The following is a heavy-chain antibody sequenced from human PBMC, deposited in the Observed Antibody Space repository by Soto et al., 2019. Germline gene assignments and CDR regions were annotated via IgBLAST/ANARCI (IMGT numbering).Heavy chain of an antibody. V-gene: IGHV4-59*02. CDR3: ARESAGSGRNNWFDP. Sequence: SETLSLTCTVYGGSVASHYWSWIRQPPGKGLEWIGFIHYSGGTKYNPSLESRVTISVDTSQNQLSLRLNSVTAADTAVYYCARESAGSGRNNWFDPWGLGTLVTVSS. CDR2: IHYSGGT. CDR1: GGSVASHY. J-gene: IGHJ5*02. D-gene: IGHD3-10*01.